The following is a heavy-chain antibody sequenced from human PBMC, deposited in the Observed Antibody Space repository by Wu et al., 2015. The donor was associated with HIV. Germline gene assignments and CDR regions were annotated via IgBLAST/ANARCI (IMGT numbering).Heavy chain of an antibody. CDR2: MNPNSGNT. V-gene: IGHV1-8*01. CDR3: ARVLSYAYYYGSGSKVKGDAFDYV. Sequence: QVQLVQSGAEVKKPGASVKVSCKASGYTFTSYDINWVRQATGQGLEWMGWMNPNSGNTGYAQKFQGRVTMTRNTSISTAYMELSSLRSEDTAVYYCARVLSYAYYYGSGSKVKGDAFDYVWGQGT. D-gene: IGHD3-10*01. CDR1: GYTFTSYD. J-gene: IGHJ6*02.